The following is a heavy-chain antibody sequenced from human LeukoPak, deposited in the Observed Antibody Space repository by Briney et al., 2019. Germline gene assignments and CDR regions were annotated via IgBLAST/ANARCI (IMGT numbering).Heavy chain of an antibody. CDR3: VRQRRYCSGDSCYQRTFDY. D-gene: IGHD2-15*01. V-gene: IGHV3-7*01. CDR2: IKQDGSEK. Sequence: GGSLRLSCAASGFTFSSYWMSWVRQAPGKGLEWVANIKQDGSEKYYVGSVTGRFTISRDNAKNSLYMQMNSLRAEDTAVYYCVRQRRYCSGDSCYQRTFDYWGQGTLVTVSS. CDR1: GFTFSSYW. J-gene: IGHJ4*02.